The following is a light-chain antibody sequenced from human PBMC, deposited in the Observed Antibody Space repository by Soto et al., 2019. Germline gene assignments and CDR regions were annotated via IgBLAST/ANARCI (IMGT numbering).Light chain of an antibody. J-gene: IGKJ1*01. CDR1: QSISSK. CDR3: HQYENWHKT. Sequence: EIVMTQSPATLSVSPGVRATLSCRASQSISSKLAWYQQKLGQAPRLLIYRASTRATGIPARFSGSVSGTEFTLTIRSRQSEDFELYYCHQYENWHKTFGQGTQVQI. V-gene: IGKV3-15*01. CDR2: RAS.